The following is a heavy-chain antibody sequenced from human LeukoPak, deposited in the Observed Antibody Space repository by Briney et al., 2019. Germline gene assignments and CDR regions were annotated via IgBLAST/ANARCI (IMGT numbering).Heavy chain of an antibody. CDR3: ARDSSTVTTDLDY. D-gene: IGHD4-17*01. CDR1: GFTFSSYE. J-gene: IGHJ4*02. CDR2: ISGSGTTI. Sequence: GSLRLSCAASGFTFSSYEMNWVRQAPGKGLEWVSYISGSGTTIYYADSVKGRFTISRDNAQNSLYLQMNSLRAEDTAVYYCARDSSTVTTDLDYWGQGTLVTVSS. V-gene: IGHV3-48*03.